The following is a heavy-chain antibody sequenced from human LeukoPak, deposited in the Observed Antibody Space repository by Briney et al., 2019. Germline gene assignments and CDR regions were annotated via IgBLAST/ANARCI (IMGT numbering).Heavy chain of an antibody. CDR3: AKLGGHPLHNYYVGV. J-gene: IGHJ6*03. CDR1: GFTFSSYA. Sequence: GGSLRLSCAASGFTFSSYAMSWVRQAPGKGLEWVSAISGSGGSTYYADSVKGRFTISRDNSNNTLYLQMNSLRAEDTAVYYCAKLGGHPLHNYYVGVWGKGTTVAVSS. V-gene: IGHV3-23*01. D-gene: IGHD3-16*01. CDR2: ISGSGGST.